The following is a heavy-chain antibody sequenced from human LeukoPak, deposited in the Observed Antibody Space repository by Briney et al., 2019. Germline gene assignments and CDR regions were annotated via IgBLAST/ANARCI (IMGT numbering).Heavy chain of an antibody. V-gene: IGHV3-30*18. CDR2: ISYDGSNK. Sequence: GGSLRLSCAPSGFTFSSYVMHWVRQAPGKGLGWVAVISYDGSNKYYADSVKGGFTISRDNYKNKLYLQMNSLRAEDTAVYYCEKEVIVVVTAAIYYFDYWGQGTLVTVSS. J-gene: IGHJ4*02. D-gene: IGHD2-2*01. CDR1: GFTFSSYV. CDR3: EKEVIVVVTAAIYYFDY.